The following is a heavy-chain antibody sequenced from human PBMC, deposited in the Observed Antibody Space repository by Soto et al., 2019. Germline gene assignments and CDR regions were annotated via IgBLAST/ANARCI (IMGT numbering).Heavy chain of an antibody. CDR1: GYTFISHG. J-gene: IGHJ6*02. CDR2: ISVKNGNT. D-gene: IGHD2-15*01. Sequence: QVQLVQSGAEVKKPGASVKVSRKASGYTFISHGIHWVRQAPGQGLEWMGLISVKNGNTNYSPKLQGRVTLTTDTSTRTASMELRSLRSADPATYYCTRVSSSRVVVTAYGMDVWGERTTVTVAS. V-gene: IGHV1-18*04. CDR3: TRVSSSRVVVTAYGMDV.